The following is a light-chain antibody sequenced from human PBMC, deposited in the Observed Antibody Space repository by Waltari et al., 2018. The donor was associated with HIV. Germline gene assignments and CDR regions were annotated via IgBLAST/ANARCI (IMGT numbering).Light chain of an antibody. J-gene: IGLJ3*02. CDR1: SSNLGTYP. Sequence: QSVLTQPPSASGTPGQRVTLSCSGRSSNLGTYPVTLYQQVPGTSPKLLIYNNNQRPSGVPDRFSGSKSGTSASLAITGLQSEDEADYHCAAWDDSLNGQVVFGGGTKLTVL. V-gene: IGLV1-44*01. CDR2: NNN. CDR3: AAWDDSLNGQVV.